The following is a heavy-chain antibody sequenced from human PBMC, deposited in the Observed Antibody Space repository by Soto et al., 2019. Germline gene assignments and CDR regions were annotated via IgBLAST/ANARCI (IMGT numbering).Heavy chain of an antibody. Sequence: QVQLVQSGAEVKKPGSSVKVSCKASGGTFSSYTISWVRQAPGQGLEWMGRIIPILGIANYAQKFQGRVTITADKSTSTDYMELGSLRSEDTAVYYCARGVVVVAATTESFQHWGQGTLVTVSS. CDR3: ARGVVVVAATTESFQH. J-gene: IGHJ1*01. V-gene: IGHV1-69*02. D-gene: IGHD2-15*01. CDR2: IIPILGIA. CDR1: GGTFSSYT.